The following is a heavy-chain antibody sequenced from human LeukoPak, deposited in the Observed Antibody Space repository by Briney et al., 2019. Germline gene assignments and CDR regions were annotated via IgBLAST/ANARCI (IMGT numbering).Heavy chain of an antibody. V-gene: IGHV3-30*02. CDR3: AKPGGRVGESLNGIDY. CDR1: GFAFSIYG. J-gene: IGHJ4*02. Sequence: GGSLRLSCAASGFAFSIYGLHWVRQAPGKGLERVAFIQYDGSNKFHTDSVKGRFTISRDNSKNTLFLQMNSLRAEDTAVYYCAKPGGRVGESLNGIDYWGQGTLVTVS. D-gene: IGHD3-10*01. CDR2: IQYDGSNK.